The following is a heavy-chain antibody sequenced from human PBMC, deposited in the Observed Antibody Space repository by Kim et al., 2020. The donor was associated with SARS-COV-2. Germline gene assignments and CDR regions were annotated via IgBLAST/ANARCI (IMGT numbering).Heavy chain of an antibody. CDR1: GGTFSSYT. CDR3: ARVPPYSGSSYYGMDV. CDR2: IIPILGIA. Sequence: SVKVSCKASGGTFSSYTISWVRQAPGQGLEWMGRIIPILGIANYAQKFQGRVTITADKSTSTAYMELSSLRSEDTAVYYCARVPPYSGSSYYGMDVWGQGTTVTVSS. V-gene: IGHV1-69*02. J-gene: IGHJ6*02. D-gene: IGHD3-10*01.